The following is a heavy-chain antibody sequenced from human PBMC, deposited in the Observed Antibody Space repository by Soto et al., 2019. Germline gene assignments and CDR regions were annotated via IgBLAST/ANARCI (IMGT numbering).Heavy chain of an antibody. J-gene: IGHJ5*02. CDR3: ARAGCTNGVCYRLFDP. CDR1: GYTFTGYY. V-gene: IGHV1-2*04. D-gene: IGHD2-8*01. Sequence: GASVKVSCKASGYTFTGYYMHWVRQAPGQGLEWMGWINPNSGGTNYAQKFQGWVTMTRDTSISTAYMELSRLRSDDTAVYYCARAGCTNGVCYRLFDPWGQGTLVIVSS. CDR2: INPNSGGT.